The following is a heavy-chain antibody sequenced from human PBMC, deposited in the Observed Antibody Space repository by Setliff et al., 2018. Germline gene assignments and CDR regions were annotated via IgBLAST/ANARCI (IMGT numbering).Heavy chain of an antibody. CDR2: ISTSSGTR. CDR3: AKSPVAYCSGAVCYPFDY. CDR1: KFSFSSYY. D-gene: IGHD2-8*02. Sequence: GSLRLSCTASKFSFSSYYMAWIRQTPGKGLEWISYISTSSGTRYYADSVKGRFTISGDNSKNTLYLQMNSLRAEDTAVYFCAKSPVAYCSGAVCYPFDYWGQGTLVTVSS. V-gene: IGHV3-48*01. J-gene: IGHJ4*02.